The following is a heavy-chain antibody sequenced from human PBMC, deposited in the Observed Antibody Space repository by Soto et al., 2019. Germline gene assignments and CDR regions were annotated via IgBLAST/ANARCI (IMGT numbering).Heavy chain of an antibody. J-gene: IGHJ1*01. CDR3: ARLGTRFYFQH. V-gene: IGHV4-4*02. D-gene: IGHD1-1*01. CDR2: IYHSGTT. Sequence: QVQLQESGPGLVKSSGTLSLTCAVSGDSISSPHWWSWVRQPPGKGLEWIGEIYHSGTTNYNPSLKSRVTMSVDKSKNQLSLMLSSATAADTAVYYCARLGTRFYFQHWGQGTLVTVSS. CDR1: GDSISSPHW.